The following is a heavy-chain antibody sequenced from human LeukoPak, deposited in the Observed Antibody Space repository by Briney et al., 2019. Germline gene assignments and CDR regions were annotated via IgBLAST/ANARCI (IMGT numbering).Heavy chain of an antibody. CDR2: IYYSGSI. Sequence: SETLSLTCTVSGGSISSSNYYWGWIRQPPGKGLEWIGSIYYSGSIYYNPSLKSRVTISVDTSKNQFSLKLSSVTAADTAVYYCARHSSSTSPDRYWGQGTLVTVSS. CDR1: GGSISSSNYY. CDR3: ARHSSSTSPDRY. D-gene: IGHD2-2*01. J-gene: IGHJ4*02. V-gene: IGHV4-39*01.